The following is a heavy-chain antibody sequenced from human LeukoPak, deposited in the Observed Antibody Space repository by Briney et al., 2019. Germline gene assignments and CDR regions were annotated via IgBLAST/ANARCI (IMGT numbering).Heavy chain of an antibody. J-gene: IGHJ4*02. CDR3: ANGPIAVASY. CDR2: IRYDGSNK. CDR1: GFTFSRYG. Sequence: GGSVRHSCAASGFTFSRYGMHWVRQAPGKGLEWVAFIRYDGSNKYYADSVKGRFTISRDNSKNTLYLQMNSLRAEDTAVYYCANGPIAVASYWGQGTLVTVSS. D-gene: IGHD6-19*01. V-gene: IGHV3-30*02.